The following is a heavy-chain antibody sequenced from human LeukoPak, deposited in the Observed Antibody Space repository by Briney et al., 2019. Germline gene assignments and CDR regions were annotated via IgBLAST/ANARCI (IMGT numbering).Heavy chain of an antibody. J-gene: IGHJ6*03. V-gene: IGHV1-18*01. CDR2: ISAYNGNT. CDR1: GYTFTSYG. CDR3: ARVHSYGFNFYYYYYMDA. D-gene: IGHD5-18*01. Sequence: ASVKVSCKASGYTFTSYGISWVRQAPGQGLEWMGWISAYNGNTNYAQKLQGRVTMTTDTSTSTAYMELRSLRSDDTAVYYCARVHSYGFNFYYYYYMDAWGKGTTVTISS.